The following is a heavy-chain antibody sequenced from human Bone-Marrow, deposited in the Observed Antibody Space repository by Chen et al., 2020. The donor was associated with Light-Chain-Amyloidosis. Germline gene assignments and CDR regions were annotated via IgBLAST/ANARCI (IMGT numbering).Heavy chain of an antibody. CDR2: FDPEDEEM. V-gene: IGHV1-24*01. Sequence: QVQLVQSVAEVKRPGASVKVSCNVSGDSLTDFAIHWVRQAPGKGLEWVGGFDPEDEEMMYGQKFQGRVRMIEDTSTETAYMELTSLTSEDTAIYYCATDVDVGDYYETGFNYWGQGTLVTVSS. CDR1: GDSLTDFA. CDR3: ATDVDVGDYYETGFNY. D-gene: IGHD3-22*01. J-gene: IGHJ4*02.